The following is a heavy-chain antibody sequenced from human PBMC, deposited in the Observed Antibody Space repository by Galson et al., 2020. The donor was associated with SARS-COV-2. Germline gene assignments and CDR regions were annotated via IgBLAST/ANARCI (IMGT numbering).Heavy chain of an antibody. CDR3: AIPARSVQLPTAY. D-gene: IGHD2-2*01. CDR1: GFTFSMYW. Sequence: GGSLRLSCAASGFTFSMYWMSWVRQAPGKGLEWVANINQDGSQKQYVDSLEGRFTISRDNAKKSIYLQLDSLRVEDTAVYYCAIPARSVQLPTAYWGQGTLVTVSS. V-gene: IGHV3-7*05. CDR2: INQDGSQK. J-gene: IGHJ4*01.